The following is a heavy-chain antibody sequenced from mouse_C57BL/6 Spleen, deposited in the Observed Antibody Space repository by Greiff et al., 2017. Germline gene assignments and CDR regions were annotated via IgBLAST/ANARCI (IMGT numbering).Heavy chain of an antibody. Sequence: EVKVVESGGGLVKPGGSLKLSCAASGFTFSDYGMHWVRQAPEKGLEWVAYISSGSSTIYYADTVKGRFTSSRDNAKNTLFLQMTSLRSEDTAMYYCARSQFAYWGQGTLVTVSA. CDR1: GFTFSDYG. J-gene: IGHJ3*01. CDR2: ISSGSSTI. CDR3: ARSQFAY. V-gene: IGHV5-17*01.